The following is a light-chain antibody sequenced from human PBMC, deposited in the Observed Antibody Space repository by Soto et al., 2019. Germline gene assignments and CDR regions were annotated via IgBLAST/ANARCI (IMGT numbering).Light chain of an antibody. CDR2: DVG. CDR1: SSDVGGYNY. Sequence: PGLAERGAGSESPGQSFPFYYTGTSSDVGGYNYVSWYQQHPGKAPKFMIYDVGNRPSGVSTRFSGSKSGNTASLTISGLQAEDEADYSCNSHTPSKTRQRVFGTGTKATVL. CDR3: NSHTPSKTRQRV. J-gene: IGLJ1*01. V-gene: IGLV2-14*01.